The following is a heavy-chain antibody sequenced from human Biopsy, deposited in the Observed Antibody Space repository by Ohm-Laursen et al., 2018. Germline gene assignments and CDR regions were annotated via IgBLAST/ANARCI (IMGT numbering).Heavy chain of an antibody. CDR3: ARDGIVVVPAAFHLDN. J-gene: IGHJ4*02. V-gene: IGHV3-33*01. D-gene: IGHD2-2*01. CDR1: GFMFSSYG. Sequence: SLRLSCAASGFMFSSYGMHWVRQTPGKGLEWVAVIYYDGLNKEYADSVKGRFTISRDNSKNTLFLRMNSLRAEDTAVYYCARDGIVVVPAAFHLDNWGPGTLVTVSS. CDR2: IYYDGLNK.